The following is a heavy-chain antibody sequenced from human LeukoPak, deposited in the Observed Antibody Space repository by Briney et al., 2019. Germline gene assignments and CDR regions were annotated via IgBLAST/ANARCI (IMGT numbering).Heavy chain of an antibody. CDR1: GGSFSGYY. D-gene: IGHD3-10*01. CDR3: ASGFWFGEPTDY. J-gene: IGHJ4*02. CDR2: INHSGST. V-gene: IGHV4-34*01. Sequence: PSETLSLTCAVHGGSFSGYYWSWIRQPPGKGLEWIREINHSGSTNYNPSLKSRVTISVDTSKNQFSLKLGSVTAADTAVYYCASGFWFGEPTDYWGQGTLVTVSS.